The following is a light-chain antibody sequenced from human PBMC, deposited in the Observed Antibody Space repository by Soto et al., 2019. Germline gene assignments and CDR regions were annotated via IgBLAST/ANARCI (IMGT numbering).Light chain of an antibody. CDR3: SSYPSSSTVV. Sequence: QSVLTQPASVSGSPGQSITISCTGTSSDVGGYNYVSWYQHHPGKSPKLMIYEVSNRPSGVSNRFSGSKYGNTASLTISGLQAEDEADYYCSSYPSSSTVVFGGGTQRTVL. CDR1: SSDVGGYNY. V-gene: IGLV2-14*01. CDR2: EVS. J-gene: IGLJ2*01.